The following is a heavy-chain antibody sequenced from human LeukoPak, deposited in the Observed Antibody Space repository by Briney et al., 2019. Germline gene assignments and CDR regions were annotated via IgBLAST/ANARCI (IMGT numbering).Heavy chain of an antibody. CDR2: IIPIFGTA. V-gene: IGHV1-69*06. J-gene: IGHJ4*02. D-gene: IGHD3-16*01. Sequence: SVKVSCKASGGTFSSYAISRVRQAPGQGLEWMGGIIPIFGTANYAQKFQGRVTITADKSTSTAYMELSSLRSEDTAVYYCARKATYRGVLRDYFDYWGQGTLVTVSS. CDR3: ARKATYRGVLRDYFDY. CDR1: GGTFSSYA.